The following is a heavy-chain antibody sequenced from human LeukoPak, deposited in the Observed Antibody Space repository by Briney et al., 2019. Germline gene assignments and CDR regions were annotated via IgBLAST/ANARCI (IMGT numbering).Heavy chain of an antibody. V-gene: IGHV4-34*01. Sequence: ASETLSLTCAVYGGSFSGYYWSWIRQPPGKGLEWIGEINHSGSTNYNPSLKSRVTISVDTSKNQFSLKLSSVTAADTAVYYCARRTLRGYSYGFDYWGQGTLVTVSS. CDR3: ARRTLRGYSYGFDY. CDR1: GGSFSGYY. CDR2: INHSGST. D-gene: IGHD5-18*01. J-gene: IGHJ4*02.